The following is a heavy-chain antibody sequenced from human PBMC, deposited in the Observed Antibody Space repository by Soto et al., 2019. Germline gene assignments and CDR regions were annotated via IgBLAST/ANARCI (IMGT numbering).Heavy chain of an antibody. CDR3: ARRDSSTHYRY. V-gene: IGHV4-39*01. Sequence: SETLSLTCTVSGGSIRSDDYYWCWIRQPPGKGLEWIGNIFYSGNTYYNPSLKSRVTISVDTSKNQFSLKLSSVTAADTAVYYCARRDSSTHYRYWGQGTLVTVSS. D-gene: IGHD2-15*01. CDR1: GGSIRSDDYY. J-gene: IGHJ4*02. CDR2: IFYSGNT.